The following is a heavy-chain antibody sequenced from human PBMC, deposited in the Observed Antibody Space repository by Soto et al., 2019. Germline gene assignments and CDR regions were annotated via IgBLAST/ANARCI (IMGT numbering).Heavy chain of an antibody. D-gene: IGHD3-3*01. CDR3: ARFPTIFGVVINDY. V-gene: IGHV4-34*01. J-gene: IGHJ4*02. CDR2: INHSGST. CDR1: GGSFSGYY. Sequence: SETLSLTCAVYGGSFSGYYWSWIRQPPGKGLEWIGEINHSGSTNYNPSLKSRVTISVDTSKNQFSLKLSSVTAADMAVYYCARFPTIFGVVINDYWGQGTLVTVSS.